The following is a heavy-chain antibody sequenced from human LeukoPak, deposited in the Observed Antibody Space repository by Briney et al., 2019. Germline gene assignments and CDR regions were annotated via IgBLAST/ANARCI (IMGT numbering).Heavy chain of an antibody. D-gene: IGHD3-3*01. CDR3: ARRFLEYFWFDP. CDR1: GYTFTSYY. J-gene: IGHJ5*02. CDR2: INPSGGST. Sequence: ASVKVSCKASGYTFTSYYMHWVRQAPGQGLEWMGIINPSGGSTSYAQKFQGRVTMTRDMSTSTVYMELSSLRSEDTAVYYCARRFLEYFWFDPWGQGTLVTASS. V-gene: IGHV1-46*01.